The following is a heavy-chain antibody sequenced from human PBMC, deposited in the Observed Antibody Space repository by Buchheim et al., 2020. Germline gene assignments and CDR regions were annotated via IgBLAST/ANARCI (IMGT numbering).Heavy chain of an antibody. Sequence: QLQLQESGPGLVKPSETLSLTCTVSGGSISSSSYFWGWIRQPPGKGLEWIGTIYYSGSTYFNPSLKSRVTISVDTSKNQFSLKLSSVTAADTAVYYCARLETTVTTLRLGHDFDYWGQGTL. D-gene: IGHD4-17*01. V-gene: IGHV4-39*01. CDR3: ARLETTVTTLRLGHDFDY. CDR1: GGSISSSSYF. CDR2: IYYSGST. J-gene: IGHJ4*02.